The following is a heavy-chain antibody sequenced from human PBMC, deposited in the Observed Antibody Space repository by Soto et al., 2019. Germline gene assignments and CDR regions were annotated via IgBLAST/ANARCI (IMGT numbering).Heavy chain of an antibody. CDR1: GFTFSSYW. CDR3: ARLPNKSPQN. J-gene: IGHJ1*01. V-gene: IGHV3-74*01. Sequence: EVQLVESGGGLVQPGGSLRLSCAASGFTFSSYWMHWVRQAPGKGLVWVSSISTDASSTSYADPVKGRFTISRGNAKNTLYLQMNSVRAEDTAVYYCARLPNKSPQNWGQGTLVIVSP. CDR2: ISTDASST.